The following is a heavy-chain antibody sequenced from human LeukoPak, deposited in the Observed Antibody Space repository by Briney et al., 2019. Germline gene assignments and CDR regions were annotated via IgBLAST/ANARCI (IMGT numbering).Heavy chain of an antibody. J-gene: IGHJ3*02. Sequence: SVKVSCKASGGTLSSYAISWVRQAPGQGLEWMGGIIPIFGTANYAQKFQGRVTITADESTSTAYMELSSLRSEDTAVYYCAREYCSGGSCYGDDAFDIWGQGTMVTVSS. CDR2: IIPIFGTA. D-gene: IGHD2-15*01. CDR1: GGTLSSYA. CDR3: AREYCSGGSCYGDDAFDI. V-gene: IGHV1-69*13.